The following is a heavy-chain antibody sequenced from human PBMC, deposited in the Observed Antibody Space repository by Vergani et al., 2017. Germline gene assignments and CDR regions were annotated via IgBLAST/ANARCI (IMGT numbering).Heavy chain of an antibody. V-gene: IGHV4-34*01. CDR1: GGSFSGYY. D-gene: IGHD2-15*01. J-gene: IGHJ4*02. Sequence: QVQLQQWGAGLLKPSETLSLTCAVYGGSFSGYYWSWIRQPPGKGLEWIGEINHSGSTNYNPSLKSRVTISVDTSKNQFSRKLSSVTAADTAVYYCARIRIYCSGGSCYGYDYWGQGTLVTVSS. CDR3: ARIRIYCSGGSCYGYDY. CDR2: INHSGST.